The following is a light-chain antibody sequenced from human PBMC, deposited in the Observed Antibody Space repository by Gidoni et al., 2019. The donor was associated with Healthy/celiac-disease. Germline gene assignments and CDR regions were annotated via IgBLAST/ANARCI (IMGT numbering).Light chain of an antibody. CDR1: QGISSY. J-gene: IGKJ1*01. V-gene: IGKV1-8*01. CDR3: QQYYSYPRT. Sequence: AIWITPPPSPLSPSTGDRVSITCRASQGISSYFAWYQQKPGKAPKLLIYAASTLQSGVPSRFSGSGSGTDFTLTISCLQSEDFATYYCQQYYSYPRTFGQGTKVEIK. CDR2: AAS.